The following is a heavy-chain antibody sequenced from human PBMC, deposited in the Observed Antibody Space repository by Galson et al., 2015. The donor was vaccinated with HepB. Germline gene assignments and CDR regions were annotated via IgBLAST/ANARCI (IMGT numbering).Heavy chain of an antibody. CDR2: IRSKAYGGTT. CDR1: GFTFGDYA. V-gene: IGHV3-49*03. Sequence: SLRLSCAASGFTFGDYAMSWFRQAPGKGLEWVGFIRSKAYGGTTEYAASVKGRFTISRDDSKSIAYLQMNSLKTEDTAVYYCTRDQQRYCTNGVCYIYYYYYMDVWGKGTTVTVSS. D-gene: IGHD2-8*01. J-gene: IGHJ6*03. CDR3: TRDQQRYCTNGVCYIYYYYYMDV.